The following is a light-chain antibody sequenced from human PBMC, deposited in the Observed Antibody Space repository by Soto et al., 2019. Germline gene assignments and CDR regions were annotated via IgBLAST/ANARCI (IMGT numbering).Light chain of an antibody. Sequence: DIQMTQSPSSLSASVGDRVTITCRASQSISISLNWYQQKPGKAPKFLIYAASSLQSGVPSRFSGSGSGTDFTLTISSLQPEDFATYYCQQSYSTPRTFGQGTKVEIK. V-gene: IGKV1-39*01. CDR2: AAS. J-gene: IGKJ1*01. CDR1: QSISIS. CDR3: QQSYSTPRT.